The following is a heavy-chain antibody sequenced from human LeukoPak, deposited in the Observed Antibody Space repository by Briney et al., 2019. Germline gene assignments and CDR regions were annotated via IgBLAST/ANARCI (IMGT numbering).Heavy chain of an antibody. CDR2: TNHSGST. CDR1: GGSFSGYY. D-gene: IGHD3-3*01. J-gene: IGHJ4*02. V-gene: IGHV4-34*01. Sequence: SETLSLTCAVYGGSFSGYYWSWIRQPPGKGLEWIGETNHSGSTNYNPSLKSRVTISVDTSKNQFSLKLSSVTAADTAVYYCARAHSIRSVVIISRFDYWGQGTLVTVSS. CDR3: ARAHSIRSVVIISRFDY.